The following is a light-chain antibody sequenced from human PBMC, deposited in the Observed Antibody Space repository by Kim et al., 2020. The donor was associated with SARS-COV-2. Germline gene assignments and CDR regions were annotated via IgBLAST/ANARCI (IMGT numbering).Light chain of an antibody. CDR1: QSSSEW. J-gene: IGKJ2*01. CDR3: QQYNSDSHT. V-gene: IGKV1-5*01. CDR2: DAS. Sequence: SASGGNRVTIPCRHSQSSSEWLAWYQQKPGNAPKLLIYDASSLESGIPSRCSGSGSGTEFTLTINSLQPDDFATYYCQQYNSDSHTLGQGTKLEI.